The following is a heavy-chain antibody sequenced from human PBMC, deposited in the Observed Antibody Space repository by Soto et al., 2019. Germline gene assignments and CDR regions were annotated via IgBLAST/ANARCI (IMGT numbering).Heavy chain of an antibody. CDR3: ARNESSNIYGMDV. V-gene: IGHV3-21*01. D-gene: IGHD6-6*01. CDR2: ISSSSFSI. J-gene: IGHJ6*02. CDR1: GFTFSSYS. Sequence: EVQLVESGGGLVKPGGSLRLSCAASGFTFSSYSMNWVRQAPGKGLEWVASISSSSFSINYADSVKGRFSISRDNAQNSLHLQMNNLRAEDPAVSYCARNESSNIYGMDVWGQGTTVTVSS.